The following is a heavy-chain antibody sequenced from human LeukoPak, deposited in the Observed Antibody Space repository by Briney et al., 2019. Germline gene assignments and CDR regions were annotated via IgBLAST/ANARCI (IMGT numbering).Heavy chain of an antibody. CDR3: SRESGPFCPFGH. V-gene: IGHV4-4*02. CDR2: ISLAGRT. Sequence: SETLSLTCAVSGGSVTTTNFWSWVRPPPGGGLEWIGEISLAGRTQYNPSLRGRVHISIDEPKNHIYLTLASVTAADTAVYYCSRESGPFCPFGHWGQGTLVAVSS. J-gene: IGHJ4*02. CDR1: GGSVTTTNF. D-gene: IGHD1-26*01.